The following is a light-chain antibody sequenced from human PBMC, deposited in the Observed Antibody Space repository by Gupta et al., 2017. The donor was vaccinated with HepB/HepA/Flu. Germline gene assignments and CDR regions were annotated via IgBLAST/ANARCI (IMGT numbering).Light chain of an antibody. CDR1: QSFSSNY. CDR2: GAS. J-gene: IGKJ3*01. CDR3: QQYDNSPFT. V-gene: IGKV3-20*01. Sequence: EIVLTQSPGTLSLSPGERATLSCRASQSFSSNYLAWYQQKPGQAPRLLIYGASSRATGIPDRFSSRGSGTDFTLTISRLEPEDFAVYYCQQYDNSPFTFGPGTKVDIK.